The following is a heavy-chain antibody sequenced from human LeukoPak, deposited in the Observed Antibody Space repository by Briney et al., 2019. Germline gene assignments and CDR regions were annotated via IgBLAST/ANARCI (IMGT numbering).Heavy chain of an antibody. D-gene: IGHD1-26*01. J-gene: IGHJ4*02. V-gene: IGHV3-30*02. CDR1: GFTFSNYG. CDR2: IQFDGGNR. CDR3: TRPTTGHDY. Sequence: PGGSLRLSCAAAGFTFSNYGMHWVRQAPGMGLEWVAFIQFDGGNRFYADSVKGRFTISRDDSKNTAYLQMNSLKTEDTAVYYCTRPTTGHDYWGQGTLVTVSS.